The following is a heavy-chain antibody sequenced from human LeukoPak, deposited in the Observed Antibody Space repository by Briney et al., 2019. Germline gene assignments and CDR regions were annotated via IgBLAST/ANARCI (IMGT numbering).Heavy chain of an antibody. Sequence: GGSLRLSCAASGFTFSSYAMSWVRQAPGKGLEWVSAISGSGGSTYYADSVKGRFTISRDNSKNTLYLQMNSLRAEDTAVYYCARGVYSRGAFDIWGQGTMVTVSS. V-gene: IGHV3-23*01. CDR1: GFTFSSYA. CDR2: ISGSGGST. CDR3: ARGVYSRGAFDI. J-gene: IGHJ3*02. D-gene: IGHD5-18*01.